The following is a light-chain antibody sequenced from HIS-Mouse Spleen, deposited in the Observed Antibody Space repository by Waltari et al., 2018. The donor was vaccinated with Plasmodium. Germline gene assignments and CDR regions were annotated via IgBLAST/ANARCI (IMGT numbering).Light chain of an antibody. CDR3: CSYAGSRMV. V-gene: IGLV2-23*01. CDR1: SSDVGSYNF. CDR2: EGS. Sequence: QYALTQPASVSGSPGQSITISCTGTSSDVGSYNFVYWYKQHPGKAPKRMIYEGSKRPSGVSKRVSGSKSGNTASLTIAGLQAEDEADYYCCSYAGSRMVFGGGTKLTVL. J-gene: IGLJ2*01.